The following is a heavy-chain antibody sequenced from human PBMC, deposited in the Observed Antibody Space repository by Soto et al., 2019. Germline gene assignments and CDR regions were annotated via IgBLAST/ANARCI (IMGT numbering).Heavy chain of an antibody. J-gene: IGHJ6*02. V-gene: IGHV6-1*01. CDR3: ARVPDSSSPAYYYYYYGMDV. CDR1: GDSVSSNSAA. D-gene: IGHD6-6*01. Sequence: SQTLSLTCAISGDSVSSNSAAWNWIRQSPSRGLEWLGRTYYRSKWYNDYAVSVKSRITINPDTSKNQFSLQLNSVTPEDTAVYCCARVPDSSSPAYYYYYYGMDVWGQGTTVTVSS. CDR2: TYYRSKWYN.